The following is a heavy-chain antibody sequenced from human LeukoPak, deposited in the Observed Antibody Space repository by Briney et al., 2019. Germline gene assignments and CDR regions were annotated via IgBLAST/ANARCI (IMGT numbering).Heavy chain of an antibody. CDR1: GGSISGTDLY. J-gene: IGHJ4*02. CDR3: ARHRATYYYDSSGCPTVRPDRPIDY. D-gene: IGHD3-22*01. V-gene: IGHV4-39*01. CDR2: IYYSGST. Sequence: PSETLSLTCTVSGGSISGTDLYWGWIRQLPGKGLEWIGSIYYSGSTYYNPSLKSRVTISVDTSKNQFSLKLSSVTAADTAVYYCARHRATYYYDSSGCPTVRPDRPIDYWGQGTLVTVSS.